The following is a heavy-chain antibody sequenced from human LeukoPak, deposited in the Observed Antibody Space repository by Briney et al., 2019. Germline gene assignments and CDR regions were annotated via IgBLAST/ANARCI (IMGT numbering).Heavy chain of an antibody. Sequence: PGGSLRLSCAASGFTFSNYWMHWVRQAPGKGLVWVSRINTDGSSTSYADSVKGRFTISRDNAKNTLYLQMNSLRAEDTAVYYCASETYYHIDYWGQGTLVTVSS. V-gene: IGHV3-74*01. J-gene: IGHJ4*02. D-gene: IGHD3-9*01. CDR1: GFTFSNYW. CDR2: INTDGSST. CDR3: ASETYYHIDY.